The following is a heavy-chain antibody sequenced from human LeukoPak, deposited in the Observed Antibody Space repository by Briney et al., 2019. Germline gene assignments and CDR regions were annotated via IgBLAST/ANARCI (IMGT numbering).Heavy chain of an antibody. CDR3: ARSHSSSNWFDP. CDR2: IIPIFGTA. V-gene: IGHV1-69*13. J-gene: IGHJ5*02. Sequence: SVKVSCKASGGTFSSYAISWVRQAPGQGLGWMGGIIPIFGTANYAQKFQGRVTITADESTSTAYMELSSLRSEDTAVYYCARSHSSSNWFDPWGQGTLVTVSS. CDR1: GGTFSSYA. D-gene: IGHD6-6*01.